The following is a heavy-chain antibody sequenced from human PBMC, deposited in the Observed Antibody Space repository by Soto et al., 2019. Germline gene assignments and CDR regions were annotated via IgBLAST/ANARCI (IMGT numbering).Heavy chain of an antibody. CDR1: GFTFSSFA. D-gene: IGHD1-26*01. Sequence: GQLLESGGGMVQPGGSLRLSCAASGFTFSSFAMNWVRLPPGRGLEWVAAVTSIASSTHYADSVKGRFTISRDNSKNTLYLQMNSLRADDTAVYYCAKGGAVLLDPFDVWGQGTMVTVSS. J-gene: IGHJ3*01. V-gene: IGHV3-23*01. CDR2: VTSIASST. CDR3: AKGGAVLLDPFDV.